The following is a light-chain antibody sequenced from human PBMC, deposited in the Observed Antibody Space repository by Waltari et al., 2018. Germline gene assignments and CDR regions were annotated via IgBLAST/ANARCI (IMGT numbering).Light chain of an antibody. V-gene: IGKV3-20*01. Sequence: EIVLTQSPGTMSLSPGERATLSCRATQRVSHSNLAWYQQKGGQAPRLLIYGASSRATGIPDRFSGSGSGTDFTLSISRLEPEDYGVYYCQQYAGSPITFGRGTKVEI. CDR2: GAS. CDR3: QQYAGSPIT. J-gene: IGKJ3*01. CDR1: QRVSHSN.